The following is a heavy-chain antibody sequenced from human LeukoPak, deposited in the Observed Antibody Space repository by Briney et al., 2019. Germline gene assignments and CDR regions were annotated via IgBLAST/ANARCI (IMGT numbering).Heavy chain of an antibody. V-gene: IGHV3-23*01. CDR1: GFTFSSYA. CDR2: ISGSGGST. CDR3: AKGLIEGYYDSSGYYDY. Sequence: GGSLRLSCAASGFTFSSYAMRWVRQAPGKGLEWVSAISGSGGSTYYTDSVKGRFTISRDNSKNTLYLQMNSLRAEDTAVYYCAKGLIEGYYDSSGYYDYWGQGTLVTVSS. D-gene: IGHD3-22*01. J-gene: IGHJ4*02.